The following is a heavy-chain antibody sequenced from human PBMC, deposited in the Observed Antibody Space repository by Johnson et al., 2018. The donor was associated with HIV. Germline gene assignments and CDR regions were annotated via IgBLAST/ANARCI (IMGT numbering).Heavy chain of an antibody. V-gene: IGHV3-30-3*01. J-gene: IGHJ3*02. Sequence: QVQLVESGGGVVQPGRSLRLSCAASGFTFSNYAMHWVRQAPGRGLEWVAVISYDGSNKYYADSVKGRFTISRDNSKNTLYLQMNSLRAEDTAVYYCARSMTTVTVAFDIWGQGTMVTVSS. CDR1: GFTFSNYA. CDR2: ISYDGSNK. CDR3: ARSMTTVTVAFDI. D-gene: IGHD4-17*01.